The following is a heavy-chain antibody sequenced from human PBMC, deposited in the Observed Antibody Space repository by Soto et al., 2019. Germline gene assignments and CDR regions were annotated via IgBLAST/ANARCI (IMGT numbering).Heavy chain of an antibody. CDR2: VSGGGGGP. CDR1: GFTFKNYA. Sequence: EVHLLESGGGLIQRGGSLRLSCVVSGFTFKNYAMTWVRQAPGKGLEWVASVSGGGGGPFYADSVRGRFTISRDNSAHALFLEMTSLRPEDTAVYYCARDQSEVYSSAFNSPLEAWGQGTLVAVSS. J-gene: IGHJ5*02. CDR3: ARDQSEVYSSAFNSPLEA. D-gene: IGHD3-22*01. V-gene: IGHV3-23*01.